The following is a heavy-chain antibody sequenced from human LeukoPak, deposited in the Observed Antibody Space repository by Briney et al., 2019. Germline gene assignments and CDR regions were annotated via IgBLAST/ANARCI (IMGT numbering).Heavy chain of an antibody. J-gene: IGHJ6*03. CDR2: INSRSNDI. CDR3: ARGGINFYYYMDV. CDR1: GFSFSDYS. Sequence: PGGSLRLSCVASGFSFSDYSMNWVRQAPGKGLEWVSSINSRSNDIYYADSVKGRFTISRDNAKNSLYLQMNSLRAEDTALYYCARGGINFYYYMDVWGKGTTVTVSS. D-gene: IGHD2-15*01. V-gene: IGHV3-21*04.